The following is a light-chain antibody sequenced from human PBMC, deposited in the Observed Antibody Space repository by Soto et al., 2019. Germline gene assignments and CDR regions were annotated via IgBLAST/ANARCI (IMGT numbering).Light chain of an antibody. V-gene: IGKV3-20*01. CDR2: GAS. CDR1: QSLSSSY. J-gene: IGKJ2*01. Sequence: EKVMTQSPGTLSLSPGERATLSCRASQSLSSSYLAWYQQKPGQAPRLLIYGASNRATGIPDRFGGSGSGTDFTLTISRLEPEDFAVYYCQQYGTSRFFGQGTKLEIK. CDR3: QQYGTSRF.